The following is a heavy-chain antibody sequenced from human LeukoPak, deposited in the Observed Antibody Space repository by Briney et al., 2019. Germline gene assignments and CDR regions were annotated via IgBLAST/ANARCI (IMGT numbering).Heavy chain of an antibody. J-gene: IGHJ4*02. CDR3: ARVFLWGSSCFDY. CDR2: INHSGST. Sequence: SETLSLTCAVYGGSFSGYDWSWIRQPPGKGLEWIGEINHSGSTYYNPSLKSRVTISVDTSKNQFSLKLSSVTAADTAVYYCARVFLWGSSCFDYWGQGTLVTVSS. V-gene: IGHV4-34*01. D-gene: IGHD3-16*01. CDR1: GGSFSGYD.